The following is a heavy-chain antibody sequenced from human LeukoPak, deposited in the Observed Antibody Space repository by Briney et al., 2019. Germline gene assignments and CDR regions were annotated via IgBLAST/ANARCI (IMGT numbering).Heavy chain of an antibody. CDR1: GYTFNDYC. CDR2: IYPNTGGT. J-gene: IGHJ4*02. Sequence: ASVKVSCKASGYTFNDYCVHWVRQAPGQGLEWVGWIYPNTGGTDYAPKFQGRVTITSDTSIRTVYMEVRSLTSDDTAVYYCAREHQWASDYWGQGTLVTVSS. D-gene: IGHD1-26*01. V-gene: IGHV1-2*02. CDR3: AREHQWASDY.